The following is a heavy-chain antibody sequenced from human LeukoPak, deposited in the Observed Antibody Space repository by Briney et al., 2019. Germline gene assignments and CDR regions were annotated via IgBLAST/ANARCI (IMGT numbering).Heavy chain of an antibody. V-gene: IGHV5-51*01. D-gene: IGHD6-19*01. CDR2: IYPGDSDT. Sequence: GESLKISCKGSGYSFTSYWIGWVRQMPGKGLEWMGIIYPGDSDTRYSPSFQGQVTISADKSISTAYLQWSSLKASDTAMYYCARGTGYSSGWYNWFDPRGQGTLVTVSS. J-gene: IGHJ5*02. CDR1: GYSFTSYW. CDR3: ARGTGYSSGWYNWFDP.